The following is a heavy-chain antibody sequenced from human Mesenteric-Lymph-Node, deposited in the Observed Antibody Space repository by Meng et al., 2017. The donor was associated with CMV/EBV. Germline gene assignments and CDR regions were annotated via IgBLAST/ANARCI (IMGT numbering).Heavy chain of an antibody. J-gene: IGHJ6*02. CDR2: ISGGST. Sequence: GGSLRLSCAASGFTVSSNEMSWVRQAPGKGLEWVSSISGGSTYYADSRKGRFTISRDNSKNTLHLQMNSLRAEDTAVYYCARTGESITHHYYYYYGMDVWGQGTTVTVSS. V-gene: IGHV3-38-3*01. CDR3: ARTGESITHHYYYYYGMDV. D-gene: IGHD3-10*01. CDR1: GFTVSSNE.